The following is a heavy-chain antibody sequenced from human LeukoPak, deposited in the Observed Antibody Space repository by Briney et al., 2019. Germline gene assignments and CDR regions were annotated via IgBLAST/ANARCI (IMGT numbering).Heavy chain of an antibody. CDR2: IKQDGSEK. V-gene: IGHV3-7*01. CDR3: ARVRSVRYDFWSGYYLPHYYYYMDV. CDR1: GFTFSSYW. Sequence: GGSLRLSCAASGFTFSSYWMSWVRQAPGKGLEWVANIKQDGSEKYYVDSVKGRFTISRDSAKNSLYLQMNSLRAEDTAVYYCARVRSVRYDFWSGYYLPHYYYYMDVWGKGTTVTVSS. J-gene: IGHJ6*03. D-gene: IGHD3-3*01.